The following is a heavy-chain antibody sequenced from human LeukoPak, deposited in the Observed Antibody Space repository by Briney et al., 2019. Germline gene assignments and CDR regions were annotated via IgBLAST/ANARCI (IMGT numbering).Heavy chain of an antibody. CDR2: IRYDGSNK. J-gene: IGHJ3*02. CDR1: GFTFSSYG. CDR3: AKGSANCGGDCYSGDAFDI. V-gene: IGHV3-30*02. D-gene: IGHD2-21*02. Sequence: GGSLRLSCAASGFTFSSYGMHWVRQAPGKGLEWVAFIRYDGSNKYYADSVKGRFAISRDNAKNSLYLQMNSLRAEDMALYYCAKGSANCGGDCYSGDAFDIWGQGTMVTVSS.